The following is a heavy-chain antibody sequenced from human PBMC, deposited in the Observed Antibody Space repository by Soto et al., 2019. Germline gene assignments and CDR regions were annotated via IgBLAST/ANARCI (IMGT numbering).Heavy chain of an antibody. J-gene: IGHJ6*02. D-gene: IGHD3-3*01. CDR1: GGTFSSYA. CDR2: IIPIFGTA. V-gene: IGHV1-69*01. Sequence: QVQLVQSGAEVKKPGSSVKVSCKASGGTFSSYAISWVRPAPGQGLEWMGGIIPIFGTANYAQKFQGRVTINADESTSTAYMELRSLRSEDTSVYYCARDNHFGVVIEGYYGMDVWGQGTTVTVSS. CDR3: ARDNHFGVVIEGYYGMDV.